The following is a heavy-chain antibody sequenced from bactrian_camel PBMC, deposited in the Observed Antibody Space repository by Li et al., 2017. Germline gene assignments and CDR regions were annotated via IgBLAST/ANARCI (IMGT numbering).Heavy chain of an antibody. J-gene: IGHJ4*01. Sequence: VQLVESGGGLVQPGGSLRLSCAASGFTFASSWMFWVRQVPGTIGKGLEWIATIDHTGTFYADSVKGRFTISRDNSKNTVYLQMNSLKSEDTALYYCVTTDFTYWGQGTQVTVS. V-gene: IGHV3S1*01. CDR2: IDHTGT. CDR1: GFTFASSW. CDR3: VTTDFTY. D-gene: IGHD7*01.